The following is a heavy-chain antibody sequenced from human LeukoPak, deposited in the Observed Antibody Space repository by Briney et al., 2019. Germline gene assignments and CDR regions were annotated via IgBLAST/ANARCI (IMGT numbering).Heavy chain of an antibody. Sequence: SETLSLTCTVSGGSIDSYYWSWIRQPPGKGLEWIGYIYYTGSTEYHPSLKSRVTISLDTSKNQLSLKLTSVTAADTAVYYCARVYQSAEYYFDYWGQGNLVSVSS. D-gene: IGHD2-2*01. CDR3: ARVYQSAEYYFDY. CDR2: IYYTGST. J-gene: IGHJ4*02. CDR1: GGSIDSYY. V-gene: IGHV4-59*01.